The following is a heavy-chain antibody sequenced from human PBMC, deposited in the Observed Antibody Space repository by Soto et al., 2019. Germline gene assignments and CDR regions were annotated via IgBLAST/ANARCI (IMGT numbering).Heavy chain of an antibody. Sequence: QVQLQESGPGLVKPSETLSLTCTVSGGSISTYYWSWIRQPPGKGLEWIGYIYYSGSTNYSPSLRSRLTISVDTPKNQFSLKLSSVTAADTAVYYCARQKGIQLWTWFDSWGQGTLVTVSS. CDR2: IYYSGST. CDR1: GGSISTYY. CDR3: ARQKGIQLWTWFDS. J-gene: IGHJ5*01. V-gene: IGHV4-59*08. D-gene: IGHD5-18*01.